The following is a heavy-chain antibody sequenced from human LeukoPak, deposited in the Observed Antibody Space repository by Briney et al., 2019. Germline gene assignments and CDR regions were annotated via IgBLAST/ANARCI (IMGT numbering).Heavy chain of an antibody. Sequence: SETLSLTCTVSYGSINTYYWSWIRQPPGKGLEWIGYISYSGSTKYNPSLKSRVTISVDTSKNQFSLKLNSVTAADTAVYYCASVTVDTAMVGLEEGYFDYWGQGTLVTVSS. CDR1: YGSINTYY. D-gene: IGHD5-18*01. V-gene: IGHV4-59*01. CDR3: ASVTVDTAMVGLEEGYFDY. J-gene: IGHJ4*02. CDR2: ISYSGST.